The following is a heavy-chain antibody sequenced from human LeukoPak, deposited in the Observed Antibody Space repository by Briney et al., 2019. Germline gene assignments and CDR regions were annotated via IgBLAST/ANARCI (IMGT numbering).Heavy chain of an antibody. CDR1: GGSISSYY. CDR3: ARVGAGRYSSSSRVAYYYYYYYMDV. D-gene: IGHD6-6*01. V-gene: IGHV4-4*07. CDR2: IYTSGST. Sequence: SETLSLTCTVSGGSISSYYWSWIRQPAGKGLEWIGRIYTSGSTNYNPSLKSRVTVSVDTSKNQFSLKLSSVTAADTAVYYCARVGAGRYSSSSRVAYYYYYYYMDVWGKGTTVTVSS. J-gene: IGHJ6*03.